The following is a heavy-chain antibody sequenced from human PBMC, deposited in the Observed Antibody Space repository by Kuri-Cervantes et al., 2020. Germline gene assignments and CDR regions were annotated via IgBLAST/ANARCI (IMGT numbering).Heavy chain of an antibody. CDR1: GYTFTYRY. CDR2: ITPFNGNT. D-gene: IGHD3-10*01. J-gene: IGHJ4*02. V-gene: IGHV1-45*02. Sequence: SVKVSCKASGYTFTYRYLHWVRQAPGQALEWMGWITPFNGNTNYAQKFQDRVTITRDRSMSTAYMELSSLRSEDTAVYYCARDRYYGSGRFDYWGQGTLVTVSS. CDR3: ARDRYYGSGRFDY.